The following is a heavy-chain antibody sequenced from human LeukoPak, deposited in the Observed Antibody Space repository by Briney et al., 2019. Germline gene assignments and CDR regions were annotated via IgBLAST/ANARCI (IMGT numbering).Heavy chain of an antibody. J-gene: IGHJ5*02. CDR3: ARALYHYYDSSGYPPNWFDP. D-gene: IGHD3-22*01. V-gene: IGHV4-39*01. CDR1: GGSISSSSYY. CDR2: IYYSGST. Sequence: SETLSLTCTVSGGSISSSSYYWGWIRQPPGKGLEWIGSIYYSGSTYYNPSLKSRVTISVDTSKNQFSLKLSSVTAADTAVYYCARALYHYYDSSGYPPNWFDPWGQGTLVTVSS.